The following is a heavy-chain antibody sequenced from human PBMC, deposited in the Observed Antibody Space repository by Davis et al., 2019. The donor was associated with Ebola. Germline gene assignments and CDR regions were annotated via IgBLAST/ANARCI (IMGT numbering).Heavy chain of an antibody. D-gene: IGHD3-3*01. Sequence: GESLKISCAASGFTFSSYWMHWVRQAPGKGLVWVSRINSDGSSTSYADSVKGRFTISRDNAKNTLYLQMNSLRAEDTAVYYCARDWLWSGYYPYGMDVWGQGTTVTVSS. J-gene: IGHJ6*02. CDR1: GFTFSSYW. CDR3: ARDWLWSGYYPYGMDV. CDR2: INSDGSST. V-gene: IGHV3-74*01.